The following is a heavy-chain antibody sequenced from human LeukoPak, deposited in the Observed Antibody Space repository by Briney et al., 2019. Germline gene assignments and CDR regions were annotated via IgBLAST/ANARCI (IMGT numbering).Heavy chain of an antibody. V-gene: IGHV3-48*01. J-gene: IGHJ6*02. CDR1: GFSFSSYW. CDR3: ARLRYYAVDV. CDR2: ISSGSSTR. Sequence: GGSLRLSCAGSGFSFSSYWMTWVRQAPGKGLECVSYISSGSSTRYYADSVKGRFTISRDNAKSSLFLQMNSLRAEDTAVYFCARLRYYAVDVWGQGTTVIVSS.